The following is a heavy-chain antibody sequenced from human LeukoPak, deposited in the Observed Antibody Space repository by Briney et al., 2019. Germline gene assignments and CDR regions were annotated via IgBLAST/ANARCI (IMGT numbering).Heavy chain of an antibody. Sequence: PGGALRLSCAASGFTFSTYEMNWVRQAPGKGLEWVSYISPSGTTIDYADSVKGRFTISRDNAENSLYLQRNSLRAGYTAVYYCARDSGSQWAGVYYYYGMDVWGQGTTVTVSS. CDR1: GFTFSTYE. CDR3: ARDSGSQWAGVYYYYGMDV. J-gene: IGHJ6*02. CDR2: ISPSGTTI. V-gene: IGHV3-48*03. D-gene: IGHD1-26*01.